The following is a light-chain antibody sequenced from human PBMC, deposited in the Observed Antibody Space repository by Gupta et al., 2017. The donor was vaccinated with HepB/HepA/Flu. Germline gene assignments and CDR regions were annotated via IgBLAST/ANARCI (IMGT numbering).Light chain of an antibody. J-gene: IGKJ2*01. CDR1: HGISSY. CDR2: AAS. CDR3: QQSYSTPQT. Sequence: DIKMTQPPSSLSASVGDRVTITCRASHGISSYLNWYQQKPGKAPKLLIYAASSLQSGVPSRFSGSGSGTDFTLTISSLQPEDFATYYCQQSYSTPQTFGQGTKLEIK. V-gene: IGKV1-39*01.